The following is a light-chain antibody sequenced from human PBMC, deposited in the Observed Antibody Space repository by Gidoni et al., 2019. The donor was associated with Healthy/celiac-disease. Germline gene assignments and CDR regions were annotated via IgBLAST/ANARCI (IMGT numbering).Light chain of an antibody. V-gene: IGLV3-1*01. J-gene: IGLJ2*01. CDR3: QAWDSSTGVV. Sequence: SYELTQPPSVSVSLGQTASITCSGDNLGDKYACWYQQKPGQSPVLVIYQDSKRPSGIPERFSGSNSGNTATLTVSGTQAIDEADYYCQAWDSSTGVVFGGGTKLTVL. CDR1: NLGDKY. CDR2: QDS.